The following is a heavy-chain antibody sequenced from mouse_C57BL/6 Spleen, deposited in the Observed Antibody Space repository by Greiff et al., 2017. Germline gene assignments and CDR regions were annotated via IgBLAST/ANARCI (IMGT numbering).Heavy chain of an antibody. CDR2: IYPGSGST. J-gene: IGHJ2*01. Sequence: QVQLQQPGAELVKPGASVKMSCKASGSTFPSSWLTWVKQRPGQGLEWIGDIYPGSGSTNYNEKFKSKATLTVDTSSSTAYMQLSSLTSEDSAVYYCARDTTVVAPDYWGQGTTLTVSS. D-gene: IGHD1-1*01. CDR1: GSTFPSSW. CDR3: ARDTTVVAPDY. V-gene: IGHV1-55*01.